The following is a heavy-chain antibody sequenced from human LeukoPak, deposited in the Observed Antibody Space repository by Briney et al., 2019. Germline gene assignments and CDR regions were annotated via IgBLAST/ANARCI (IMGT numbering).Heavy chain of an antibody. CDR3: TRGDGSGIC. D-gene: IGHD3-22*01. Sequence: GGSLRLSCTASGFTFGDYAMGWVRQAPGKGLEWIGFIRSKTYGDTTEYAASVKSRFTFSRDDSKSIAYLQMNSLNIEDTAVYYCTRGDGSGICWGQGTLVTVSS. CDR1: GFTFGDYA. J-gene: IGHJ4*02. V-gene: IGHV3-49*04. CDR2: IRSKTYGDTT.